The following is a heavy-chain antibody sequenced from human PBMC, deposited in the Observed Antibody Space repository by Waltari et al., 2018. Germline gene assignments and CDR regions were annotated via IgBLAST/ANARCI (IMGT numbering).Heavy chain of an antibody. V-gene: IGHV4-59*01. CDR1: GFTFSSYA. CDR2: IYYSGST. Sequence: VQLLESGGGLVQPGGSLRLSCAASGFTFSSYAMSWIRQPPGKGLEWIGYIYYSGSTNYNPSLKSRVTISVDTSKNQFSLKLSSVTAADTAVYYCARIGSSGCLDYWGQGTLVTVSS. D-gene: IGHD6-19*01. CDR3: ARIGSSGCLDY. J-gene: IGHJ4*02.